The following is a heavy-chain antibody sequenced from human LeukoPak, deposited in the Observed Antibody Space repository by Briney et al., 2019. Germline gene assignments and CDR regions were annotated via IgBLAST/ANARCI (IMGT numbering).Heavy chain of an antibody. Sequence: QSGGSLRLSCAASGFTFSDYYMSWIRQAPGKGLEWVSTISGSGGSTYYADSVKGRFTISRDNSKNTLYLQMNSLRAEDTAVYYCAKCLVDCSGGSCYSSREYYYYNYMDVWGKGTTVTVSS. J-gene: IGHJ6*03. CDR1: GFTFSDYY. D-gene: IGHD2-15*01. CDR3: AKCLVDCSGGSCYSSREYYYYNYMDV. CDR2: ISGSGGST. V-gene: IGHV3-23*01.